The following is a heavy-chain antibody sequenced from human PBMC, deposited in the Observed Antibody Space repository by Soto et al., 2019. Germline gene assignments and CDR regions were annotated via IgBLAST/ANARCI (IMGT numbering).Heavy chain of an antibody. CDR3: AKGGAYCSSTSCPNWFDP. CDR1: GFTFSSYA. D-gene: IGHD2-2*01. CDR2: ISGSGGST. J-gene: IGHJ5*02. Sequence: PGGSLRLSCAASGFTFSSYAMSWVRQAPGKGLEWVSAISGSGGSTYYADSVKGRFTISRDNSKNTLYLQMNSLRAEDTAVYYCAKGGAYCSSTSCPNWFDPWGQGTLVTVSS. V-gene: IGHV3-23*01.